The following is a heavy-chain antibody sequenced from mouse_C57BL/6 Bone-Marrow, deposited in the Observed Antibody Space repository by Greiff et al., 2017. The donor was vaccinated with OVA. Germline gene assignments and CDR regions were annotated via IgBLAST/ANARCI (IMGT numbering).Heavy chain of an antibody. CDR1: GYTFTSYG. CDR3: TASITTVVAQDLDY. J-gene: IGHJ4*01. Sequence: QVQLQQSGPELVKPGASVKISCKASGYTFTSYGISWVKQRTGQGLEWIGEIYPRSGNTYYNEKFKGKATLTADKSSSTAYMQLRSLTSEDSAVYFSTASITTVVAQDLDYWGQGTSVTVSS. CDR2: IYPRSGNT. V-gene: IGHV1-81*01. D-gene: IGHD1-1*01.